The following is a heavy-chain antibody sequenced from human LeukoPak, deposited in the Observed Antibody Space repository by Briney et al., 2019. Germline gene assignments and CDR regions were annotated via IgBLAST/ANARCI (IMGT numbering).Heavy chain of an antibody. CDR3: ASRDDSGPF. V-gene: IGHV4-4*02. D-gene: IGHD4-17*01. Sequence: SATLSLTCAVSGGSITSPYWWTWVRQPPGKGLEWIGEVYHTGSTNHNPSLKSRVTISVDKSNNQFSLKLTSVTAADTAVYYCASRDDSGPFWGQGTLVTVSS. CDR2: VYHTGST. CDR1: GGSITSPYW. J-gene: IGHJ4*02.